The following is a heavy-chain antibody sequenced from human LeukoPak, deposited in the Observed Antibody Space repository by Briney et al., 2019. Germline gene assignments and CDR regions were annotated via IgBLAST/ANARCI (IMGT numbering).Heavy chain of an antibody. V-gene: IGHV4-39*01. Sequence: SETLSLTCSVSGGSISSSSYYWGWIRQPPGKGLEWIGSIYYSGSTYYNPSLKSRVTISVDTSKNQFSLKLSSVTAADTAVYYCAGSRLVIPDYWGQGTLVTVSS. J-gene: IGHJ4*02. CDR2: IYYSGST. CDR3: AGSRLVIPDY. D-gene: IGHD3-9*01. CDR1: GGSISSSSYY.